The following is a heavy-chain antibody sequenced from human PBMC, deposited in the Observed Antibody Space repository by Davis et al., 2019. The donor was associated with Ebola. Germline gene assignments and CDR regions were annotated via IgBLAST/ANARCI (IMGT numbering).Heavy chain of an antibody. Sequence: GESLKISCKGSGYSFTSYGISWVRQAPGQGLEWMGWISAYNGNTNYAQKLQGRVTMTTDTSTSTAYMELRSLRSDDTAVYYCARARRGSYYGDYFDYWGQGTLVTVSS. CDR2: ISAYNGNT. CDR3: ARARRGSYYGDYFDY. J-gene: IGHJ4*02. V-gene: IGHV1-18*01. D-gene: IGHD1-26*01. CDR1: GYSFTSYG.